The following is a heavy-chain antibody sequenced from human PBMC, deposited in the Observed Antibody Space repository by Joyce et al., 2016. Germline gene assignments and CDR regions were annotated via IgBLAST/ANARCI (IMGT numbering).Heavy chain of an antibody. CDR1: GFNFRNHG. D-gene: IGHD3-10*01. CDR3: AKEFGGSGTYYMSYSDY. J-gene: IGHJ4*02. V-gene: IGHV3-30*18. CDR2: IAHDGNIK. Sequence: QVQLVESGGAVVQPGRSLSLSCAASGFNFRNHGMHWVRQAPGKGVWWVEVIAHDGNIKYYADSVKVRFIVYRNNSKNTLYLEMNSLSPEDTALYYCAKEFGGSGTYYMSYSDYWGQGTLVTVSS.